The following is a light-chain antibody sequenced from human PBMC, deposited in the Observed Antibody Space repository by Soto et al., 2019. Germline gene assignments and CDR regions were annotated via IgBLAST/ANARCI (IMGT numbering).Light chain of an antibody. V-gene: IGLV2-14*01. CDR2: GVT. J-gene: IGLJ1*01. CDR3: SSYASTSPYV. CDR1: SSDVGGYNY. Sequence: QSVLTQPASVSGSPGQSITISCTGTSSDVGGYNYVSWYQRHPGKAPKLMIHGVTNRPSGVSDRFSGSKSGNTASLTISGLQAEDEADYYCSSYASTSPYVFGTGTKVTVL.